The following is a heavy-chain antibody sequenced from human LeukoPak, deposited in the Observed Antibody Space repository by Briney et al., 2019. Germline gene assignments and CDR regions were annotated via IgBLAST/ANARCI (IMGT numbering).Heavy chain of an antibody. CDR3: ARVSAAGMWDY. CDR1: GYSISSGYY. J-gene: IGHJ4*02. CDR2: IYSSGST. V-gene: IGHV4-4*07. Sequence: PSETLSLTCTVSGYSISSGYYWSWIRQPAGKGLEWIGRIYSSGSTNYNPSLKSRVTMSVDTSKNQFSLKLNSVTAADTAVYYCARVSAAGMWDYWGQGTLVTVSS. D-gene: IGHD6-13*01.